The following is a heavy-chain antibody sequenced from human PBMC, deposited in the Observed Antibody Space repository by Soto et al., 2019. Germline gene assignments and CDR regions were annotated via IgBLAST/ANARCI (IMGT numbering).Heavy chain of an antibody. D-gene: IGHD3-3*01. CDR2: VSYTGST. J-gene: IGHJ4*02. CDR3: ARGDGFWSGYSYLNY. Sequence: SETLSLTCTVSGGSVSNSSHYWTWIRQPPGKGLEWIGYVSYTGSTNYNPSLPSRVTISVDTSKNQFSLTLSSVTAADTAVYYCARGDGFWSGYSYLNYWGQGTPVTVSS. V-gene: IGHV4-61*01. CDR1: GGSVSNSSHY.